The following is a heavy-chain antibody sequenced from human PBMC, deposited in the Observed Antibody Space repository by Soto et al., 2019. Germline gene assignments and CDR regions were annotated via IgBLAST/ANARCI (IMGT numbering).Heavy chain of an antibody. Sequence: ASVKVSCKASGYTFTGHYIHWVRQAPEQGPEWMGEIGPESGATRYAQRFQGRVTMTRDMSITTAYMELNNLSPDDTAVYYCGRGRSGQIVVFYWGQGTPVTVSS. D-gene: IGHD1-26*01. CDR2: IGPESGAT. J-gene: IGHJ4*02. CDR1: GYTFTGHY. V-gene: IGHV1-2*02. CDR3: GRGRSGQIVVFY.